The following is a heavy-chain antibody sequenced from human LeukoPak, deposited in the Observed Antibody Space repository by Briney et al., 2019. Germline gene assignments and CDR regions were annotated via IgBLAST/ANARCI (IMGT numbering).Heavy chain of an antibody. D-gene: IGHD3-10*01. Sequence: PGGSLRLSCAASGFTFSSYAMHWVRQAPGKGLEYVSAISSNGGSTYYANSVKGRFTISRDNSKNTLYLQMGSLRAEDTAVYYCARLPLGAFGEVLNFDYWGQGTLVTVSS. CDR2: ISSNGGST. CDR3: ARLPLGAFGEVLNFDY. CDR1: GFTFSSYA. J-gene: IGHJ4*02. V-gene: IGHV3-64*01.